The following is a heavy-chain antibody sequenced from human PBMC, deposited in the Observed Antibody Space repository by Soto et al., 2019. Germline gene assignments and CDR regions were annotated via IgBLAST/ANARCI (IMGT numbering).Heavy chain of an antibody. CDR1: GGSFSGYY. V-gene: IGHV4-34*01. Sequence: SETLSLTCAVYGGSFSGYYCSWIRQPPGKGLEWIGEINHSGSTNYNPSLKSRVTISVDTSKNQFSLKLSSVTAADTAVYYCARGGRFLEWLHKYNWFDPWGQGTLVTVSS. CDR2: INHSGST. J-gene: IGHJ5*02. CDR3: ARGGRFLEWLHKYNWFDP. D-gene: IGHD3-3*01.